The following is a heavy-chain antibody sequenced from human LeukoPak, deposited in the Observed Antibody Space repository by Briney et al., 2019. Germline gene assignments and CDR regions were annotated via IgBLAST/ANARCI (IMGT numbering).Heavy chain of an antibody. V-gene: IGHV3-53*01. CDR1: GFTFGSYA. CDR3: AGGSRQTFGY. CDR2: IYSGGST. D-gene: IGHD3-10*01. Sequence: PGGSLRLSCAASGFTFGSYAMSWVRQAPGKGLEWVSVIYSGGSTYYADSVKGRFTISRDNSKNTLYLQMNSLRAEDTAVYYCAGGSRQTFGYWGQGTLVTVSS. J-gene: IGHJ4*02.